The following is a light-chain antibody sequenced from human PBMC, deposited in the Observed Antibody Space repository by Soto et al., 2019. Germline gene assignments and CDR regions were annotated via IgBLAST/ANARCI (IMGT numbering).Light chain of an antibody. V-gene: IGKV3-15*01. Sequence: EILMTQSPATLSVSPGERATLSCGASQSVSSNLAWYQQKSGQAPRLLIYGASSRATGIPARLSGSGYGTELTTTIGSLKYDDFEVYYCQQYNNSPRTFGQGTQVDIK. CDR3: QQYNNSPRT. CDR1: QSVSSN. CDR2: GAS. J-gene: IGKJ2*01.